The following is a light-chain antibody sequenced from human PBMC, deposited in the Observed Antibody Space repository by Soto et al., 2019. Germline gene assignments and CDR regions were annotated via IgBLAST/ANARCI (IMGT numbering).Light chain of an antibody. V-gene: IGLV2-14*01. J-gene: IGLJ3*02. CDR2: EVS. CDR1: SSDVGAYIY. Sequence: QSALTQPASVSGSPGQSITISCTRTSSDVGAYIYVSWYQHHPGKAPRLIIYEVSNRPSGVSNRFSGSKSDNTASLTISGLQAEDEADYYCSSYTTTNTLVFGGGTKVTVL. CDR3: SSYTTTNTLV.